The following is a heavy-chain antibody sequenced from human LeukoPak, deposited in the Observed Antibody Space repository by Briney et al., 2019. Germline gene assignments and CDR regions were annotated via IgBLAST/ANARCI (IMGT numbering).Heavy chain of an antibody. CDR1: GFTFSNYD. J-gene: IGHJ4*02. Sequence: GGSLRLSCASSGFTFSNYDMRWVRQAPGKGLEWVAVIWYDGSNKYYADSVKGRFTISRDNSKNTLYLQMNSLRAEDTAVYYCARSLPQHSDLDYWGQGTLVTVSS. D-gene: IGHD2-2*01. V-gene: IGHV3-33*01. CDR2: IWYDGSNK. CDR3: ARSLPQHSDLDY.